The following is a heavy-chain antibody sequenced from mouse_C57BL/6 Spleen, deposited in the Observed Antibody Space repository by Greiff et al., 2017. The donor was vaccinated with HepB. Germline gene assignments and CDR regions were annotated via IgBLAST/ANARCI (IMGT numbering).Heavy chain of an antibody. D-gene: IGHD1-1*02. CDR2: IYPGDGDT. Sequence: QVQLKESGPELVKPGASVKISCKASGYAFSSSWMNWVKQRPGKGLEWIGRIYPGDGDTNYNGNVKGKATLTADKSSSTAYMQLSSLTSEDSAVYFCARLVGAMDYWGQGTSVTVSS. J-gene: IGHJ4*01. V-gene: IGHV1-82*01. CDR3: ARLVGAMDY. CDR1: GYAFSSSW.